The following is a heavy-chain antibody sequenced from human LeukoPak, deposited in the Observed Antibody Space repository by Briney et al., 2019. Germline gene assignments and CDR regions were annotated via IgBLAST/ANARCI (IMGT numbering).Heavy chain of an antibody. D-gene: IGHD1-26*01. V-gene: IGHV3-23*01. J-gene: IGHJ5*02. CDR1: GFTFSSYA. Sequence: GGSLRLSCAASGFTFSSYAMSWVRQAPGKGLEWVSAISGSGGSTYYADSVKGRFTISRDNSKNTLYLQMNSLRAEDTAVYYCARDRKQSPLNDIVGATWFDPWGQGTLVTVSS. CDR3: ARDRKQSPLNDIVGATWFDP. CDR2: ISGSGGST.